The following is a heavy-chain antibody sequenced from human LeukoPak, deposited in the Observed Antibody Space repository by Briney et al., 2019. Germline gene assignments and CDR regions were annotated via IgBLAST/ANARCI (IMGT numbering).Heavy chain of an antibody. J-gene: IGHJ6*03. CDR3: AKKDEWELNFNYYYYYMDV. D-gene: IGHD1-26*01. V-gene: IGHV4-30-4*01. CDR2: TYYSGST. CDR1: GGSISSGDYY. Sequence: PSETLSLTCTVSGGSISSGDYYWSWIRQPPGKGLEWIGYTYYSGSTYYNPSLKSRVTISVDTSKNQFSLKLSSVTAADTAVYYCAKKDEWELNFNYYYYYMDVWGKGTTVTVSS.